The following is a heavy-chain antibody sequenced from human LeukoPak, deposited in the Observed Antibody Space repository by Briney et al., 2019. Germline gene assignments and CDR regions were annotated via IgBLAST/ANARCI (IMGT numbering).Heavy chain of an antibody. D-gene: IGHD3-22*01. CDR2: INPNSGGT. J-gene: IGHJ4*02. CDR3: ARVEYYDSSGYYF. CDR1: GYXFTGYY. V-gene: IGHV1-2*02. Sequence: ASVKVSCKASGYXFTGYYIHWVRQAPGQGLEWMGWINPNSGGTNYAQKFQGRVTMTRDTSISTAYMELSRLRSDDTAVYYCARVEYYDSSGYYFWGQGTLVTVSS.